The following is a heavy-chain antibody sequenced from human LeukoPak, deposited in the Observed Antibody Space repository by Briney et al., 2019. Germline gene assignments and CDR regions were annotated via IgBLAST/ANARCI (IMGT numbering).Heavy chain of an antibody. Sequence: GASLKVSCKASGYTFTGYYMHWVRQAPGQGLEWMGWINPNSGGTNYAQKFQGRVTMTRDTSISTAYMELSRLRSDDTAVYYCARSFRDYVWGSYRYTGGYAFDIWGQGTMVTVSS. D-gene: IGHD3-16*02. CDR1: GYTFTGYY. V-gene: IGHV1-2*02. CDR3: ARSFRDYVWGSYRYTGGYAFDI. CDR2: INPNSGGT. J-gene: IGHJ3*02.